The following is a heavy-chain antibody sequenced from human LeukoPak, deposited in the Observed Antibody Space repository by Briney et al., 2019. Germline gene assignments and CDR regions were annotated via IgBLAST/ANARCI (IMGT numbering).Heavy chain of an antibody. D-gene: IGHD5-24*01. Sequence: PSETLSLTCSVSGGSISSGDYYWSWIRQPPGKGLEWIAYMYYSGSTYYNPSLKSRVTMSADTSKNQLSLKLSSVTAADTAVYYCARGRRRWLQFHPHYYGMDVWGQGTTVTVSS. V-gene: IGHV4-30-4*01. J-gene: IGHJ6*02. CDR2: MYYSGST. CDR3: ARGRRRWLQFHPHYYGMDV. CDR1: GGSISSGDYY.